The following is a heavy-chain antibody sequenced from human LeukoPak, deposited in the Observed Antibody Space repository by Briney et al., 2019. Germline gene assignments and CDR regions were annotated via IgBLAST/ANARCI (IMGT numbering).Heavy chain of an antibody. CDR3: AKRDGYNSNYFDY. CDR2: ISGGGAST. Sequence: GGSLRLSCAASGFTLSSYAMTWVRQAPGKGLEWVSAISGGGASTYYADSVKGRFTISRDNSKNTLYLQMNGLRAEDTAVYYCAKRDGYNSNYFDYWGQGTLVTVPS. D-gene: IGHD5-24*01. J-gene: IGHJ4*02. V-gene: IGHV3-23*01. CDR1: GFTLSSYA.